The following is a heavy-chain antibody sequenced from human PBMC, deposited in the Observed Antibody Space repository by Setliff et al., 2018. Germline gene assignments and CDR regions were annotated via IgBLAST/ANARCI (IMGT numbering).Heavy chain of an antibody. Sequence: SETLSLTCTVSGGSIGSYYWTWIRQPAGRGLEWIGRIYTTGSTNFNPSLNSRVTMSLDKSKNQFSLKLSSVTAADTAVYYCARKGISALSGAFDMWGQGTMVTVSS. V-gene: IGHV4-4*07. CDR1: GGSIGSYY. J-gene: IGHJ3*02. CDR3: ARKGISALSGAFDM. CDR2: IYTTGST. D-gene: IGHD1-26*01.